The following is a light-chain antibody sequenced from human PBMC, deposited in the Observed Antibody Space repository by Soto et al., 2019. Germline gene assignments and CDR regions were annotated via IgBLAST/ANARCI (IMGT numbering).Light chain of an antibody. CDR1: QSINSN. J-gene: IGKJ4*01. CDR2: RAS. Sequence: IVMTQSPATLSVSRGERATLSCRASQSINSNLAWYQQKPGQAPRLLMFRASIRAAGFPARFSGSGSGTEFNITISSLQSEDYAVYYCQQYNNWPRATFGGGTKVDIK. V-gene: IGKV3-15*01. CDR3: QQYNNWPRAT.